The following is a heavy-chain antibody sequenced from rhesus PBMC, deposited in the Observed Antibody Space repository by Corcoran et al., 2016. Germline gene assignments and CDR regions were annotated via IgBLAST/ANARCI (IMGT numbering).Heavy chain of an antibody. CDR1: GASISSNW. Sequence: QVQLQESGPGLVKPSETLSLTCTVSGASISSNWWILLLQPPGKGLEWIGEINGNSGITNYTPSLRSRVTISKDASKNQFSLKLRSVTAADTAVYYCARPPSNTVTTHGLDSWGQGVVVTVSS. D-gene: IGHD4-23*01. V-gene: IGHV4-80*01. J-gene: IGHJ6*01. CDR3: ARPPSNTVTTHGLDS. CDR2: INGNSGIT.